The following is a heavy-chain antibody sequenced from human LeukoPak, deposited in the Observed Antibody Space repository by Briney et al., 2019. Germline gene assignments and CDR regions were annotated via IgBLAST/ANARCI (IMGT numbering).Heavy chain of an antibody. Sequence: GGSLRLPCAASGFTFSSYGLSWVRQAPGKGLEWVSGISGSGDSTYYADSVKGRFTISRESSRNTLYLQMNSLRAEDTAVYYCAKTTTYYYDSSGYQIEYFQHWGQGTLVTVSS. V-gene: IGHV3-23*01. CDR1: GFTFSSYG. J-gene: IGHJ1*01. D-gene: IGHD3-22*01. CDR3: AKTTTYYYDSSGYQIEYFQH. CDR2: ISGSGDST.